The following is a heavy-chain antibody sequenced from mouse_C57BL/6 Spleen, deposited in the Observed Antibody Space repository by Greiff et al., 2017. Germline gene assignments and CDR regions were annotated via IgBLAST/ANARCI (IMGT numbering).Heavy chain of an antibody. Sequence: QVQLQQPGAELVKPGASVKMSCKASGYTFTSYWITWVKQRPGQGLEWIGDIYPGSGSTNYNEKFKSKATLTVDTSSSTAYMQLSSLTSEDSAVYYCARMGYYDSSYDYWGQGTTLTVSS. CDR3: ARMGYYDSSYDY. V-gene: IGHV1-55*01. J-gene: IGHJ2*01. D-gene: IGHD1-1*01. CDR1: GYTFTSYW. CDR2: IYPGSGST.